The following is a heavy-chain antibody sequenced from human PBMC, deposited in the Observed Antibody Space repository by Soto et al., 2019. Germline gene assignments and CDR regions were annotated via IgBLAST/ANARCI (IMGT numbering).Heavy chain of an antibody. Sequence: EVQLVESGGGLIQPGGSLRLSGTASGFTFSSSEMYWVRQPPGKGLEWVSYIHPSGQPIFYADSVKGRFTISRDNDKNSLSLQMSSLRAEDSAVYYCARRASRWGQGTMVTVSS. CDR3: ARRASR. V-gene: IGHV3-48*03. CDR1: GFTFSSSE. J-gene: IGHJ3*01. CDR2: IHPSGQPI.